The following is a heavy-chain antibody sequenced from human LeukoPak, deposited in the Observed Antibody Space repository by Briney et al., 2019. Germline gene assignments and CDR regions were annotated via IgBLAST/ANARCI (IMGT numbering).Heavy chain of an antibody. CDR2: IGGGGGNS. Sequence: GGSLRLSCIASGITFSSYAMTWVRQAPGKGLEWVSAIGGGGGNSYYADSVRGRFTISRDNSKNTLYLQMNSLRAEDTAVYYCAKDLSDQLWFGETDYWGQGTLVTVSS. CDR1: GITFSSYA. V-gene: IGHV3-23*01. J-gene: IGHJ4*02. CDR3: AKDLSDQLWFGETDY. D-gene: IGHD3-10*01.